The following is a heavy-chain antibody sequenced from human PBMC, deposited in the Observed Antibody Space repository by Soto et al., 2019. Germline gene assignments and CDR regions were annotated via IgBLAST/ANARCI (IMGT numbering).Heavy chain of an antibody. CDR1: GFSLTTSGEG. V-gene: IGHV2-5*02. D-gene: IGHD3-3*01. CDR2: IYLDDDK. CDR3: AHRILRTVFGVVTPTAISFDC. Sequence: QITLNESGPTVVKPAETLTLTCTFSGFSLTTSGEGVGCIRQSPGKAPEWLALIYLDDDKRYSASLKRRLTISKATSNNQVVLTLASVAPADTGTYYCAHRILRTVFGVVTPTAISFDCCGQGTTVVVSS. J-gene: IGHJ4*02.